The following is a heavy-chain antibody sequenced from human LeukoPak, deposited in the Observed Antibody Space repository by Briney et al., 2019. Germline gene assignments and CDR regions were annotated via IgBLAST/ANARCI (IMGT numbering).Heavy chain of an antibody. CDR1: GFTVSSNY. CDR2: IYSGGST. D-gene: IGHD6-19*01. Sequence: GGSLRLSCAASGFTVSSNYMSWVRQAPGKGLEWVSVIYSGGSTYYADSVKGRFTISRDNSKNTLYLQMNSLRAEDTAVYYCARHGSSSGWYGGDYFDYWGQGTLVTVSS. J-gene: IGHJ4*02. CDR3: ARHGSSSGWYGGDYFDY. V-gene: IGHV3-66*04.